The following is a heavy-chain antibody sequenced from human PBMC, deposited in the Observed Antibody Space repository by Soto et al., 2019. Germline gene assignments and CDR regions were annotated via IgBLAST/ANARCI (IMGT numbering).Heavy chain of an antibody. V-gene: IGHV3-66*02. CDR2: IYSGGST. CDR3: ARDLLSNWGSGLNAFDI. Sequence: QLGGSLRLSCAASGFTVSSNYMSWVRQAPGKGLEWVSVIYSGGSTYYADSVKGRFTISRYNSKNTLYLQMNSLRAEDTAVYYCARDLLSNWGSGLNAFDIWGQGTMVTVSS. J-gene: IGHJ3*02. CDR1: GFTVSSNY. D-gene: IGHD7-27*01.